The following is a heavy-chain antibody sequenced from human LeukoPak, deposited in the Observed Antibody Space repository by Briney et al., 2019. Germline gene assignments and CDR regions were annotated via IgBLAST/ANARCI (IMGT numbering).Heavy chain of an antibody. D-gene: IGHD3-3*01. V-gene: IGHV3-7*01. Sequence: GRSLRLSCAGSGFNFSNYWMSWVRQAPGKGLEWVAGISQDGREKYYVDSVKGRFTISRDNAKSSLYLQLNNVMAEDTAVYYCARDGGAIFGVVIMNYYYYMDVWGEGTTVTVSS. CDR3: ARDGGAIFGVVIMNYYYYMDV. CDR1: GFNFSNYW. J-gene: IGHJ6*03. CDR2: ISQDGREK.